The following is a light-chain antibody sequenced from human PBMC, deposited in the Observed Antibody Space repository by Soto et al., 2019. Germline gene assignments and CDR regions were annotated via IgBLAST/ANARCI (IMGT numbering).Light chain of an antibody. Sequence: QAVVTQPPSVSGAAWQRVTISCTGSSSNIGAGYDVHWYQQLPGTAPKRLIYGNSNRPSGVPDRFSGSKSGTSASLAITGLQAEDEADYYCQSYDSSLSGSHVVFGGGTKLTVL. CDR1: SSNIGAGYD. J-gene: IGLJ2*01. V-gene: IGLV1-40*01. CDR2: GNS. CDR3: QSYDSSLSGSHVV.